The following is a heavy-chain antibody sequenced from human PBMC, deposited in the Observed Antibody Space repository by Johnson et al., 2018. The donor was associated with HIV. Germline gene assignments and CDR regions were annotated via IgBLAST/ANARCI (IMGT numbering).Heavy chain of an antibody. CDR3: ARDGESQQLPLGDAFDV. CDR2: LYSGGNT. V-gene: IGHV3-66*01. J-gene: IGHJ3*01. Sequence: EVQLVESGGGLIQPGGSLRLSCAGSGFSVSNNYMNWVRQAPGKGLEWVSVLYSGGNTYYADSVRGRFTISRDNSKNTLYLQMSSLKVEDTAMYYCARDGESQQLPLGDAFDVWGQGTMVIVSS. CDR1: GFSVSNNY. D-gene: IGHD6-13*01.